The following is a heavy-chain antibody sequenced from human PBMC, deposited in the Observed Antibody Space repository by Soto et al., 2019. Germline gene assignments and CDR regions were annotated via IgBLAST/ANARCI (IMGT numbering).Heavy chain of an antibody. V-gene: IGHV3-23*01. CDR2: ISGSGGST. CDR3: AKVPKYYYDSSKVNWFDP. J-gene: IGHJ5*02. D-gene: IGHD3-22*01. Sequence: GGSLRLSCAASGFTFSSYAMSWVRQAPGKGLEWVSAISGSGGSTYYADSVKGRFTISRDNSKNTLYLQMNSLRAEDTAVYYCAKVPKYYYDSSKVNWFDPWGQGTLVTVSS. CDR1: GFTFSSYA.